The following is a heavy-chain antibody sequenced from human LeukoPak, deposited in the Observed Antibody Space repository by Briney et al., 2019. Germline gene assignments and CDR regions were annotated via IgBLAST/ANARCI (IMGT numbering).Heavy chain of an antibody. J-gene: IGHJ4*02. Sequence: GALRLSCAASGFTFSSYSMNLIRHPPGKGLDWIGEINHSGSNNYNLSLKSRVTISVDTSKNQFSLKLSSVNAADTAIYYCARGNRRELRGAFDYWGQETLVTVPS. CDR2: INHSGSN. D-gene: IGHD1-26*01. V-gene: IGHV4-34*01. CDR1: GFTFSSYS. CDR3: ARGNRRELRGAFDY.